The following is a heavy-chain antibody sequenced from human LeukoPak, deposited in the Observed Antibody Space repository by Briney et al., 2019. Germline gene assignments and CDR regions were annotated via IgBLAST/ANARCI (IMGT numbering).Heavy chain of an antibody. CDR3: AKDDSSGWYGYYYYYGMDV. V-gene: IGHV3-53*01. D-gene: IGHD6-19*01. J-gene: IGHJ6*02. CDR1: GFTVSSNY. Sequence: GGSLRLSCAASGFTVSSNYMTWIRQAPGKGLEWVSIIYSGGSTYYADSVKGRFTISRDNSKNTLYLQMNSLRAEDTAIYYCAKDDSSGWYGYYYYYGMDVWGQGTTVTVSS. CDR2: IYSGGST.